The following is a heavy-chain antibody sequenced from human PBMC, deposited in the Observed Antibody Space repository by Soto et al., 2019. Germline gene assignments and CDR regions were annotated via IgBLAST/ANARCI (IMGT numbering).Heavy chain of an antibody. V-gene: IGHV3-30*18. CDR1: GFTFSSYG. D-gene: IGHD6-19*01. CDR2: ISYDGSNK. CDR3: AKDRLAVAGLFDY. Sequence: GSLRLSCAASGFTFSSYGMHWVRQAPGKGLEWVAVISYDGSNKYYADSVKGRFTISRDNSKNTLYLRMNSLRAEDTAVYYCAKDRLAVAGLFDYWGQGTLVTVSS. J-gene: IGHJ4*02.